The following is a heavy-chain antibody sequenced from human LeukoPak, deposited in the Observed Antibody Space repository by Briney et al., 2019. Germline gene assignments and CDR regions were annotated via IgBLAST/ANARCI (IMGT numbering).Heavy chain of an antibody. V-gene: IGHV4-39*07. CDR1: GGSISSSSYY. Sequence: SETLSLTCTVSGGSISSSSYYWGWIRQPPGKGLEWIGSIYYSGSTYYNPSLKSRVTISVDTSKNQFSLKLSSVTAADTAVYYCAREERYSYGPGDWFDPWGQGNLVTVSS. J-gene: IGHJ5*02. D-gene: IGHD5-18*01. CDR3: AREERYSYGPGDWFDP. CDR2: IYYSGST.